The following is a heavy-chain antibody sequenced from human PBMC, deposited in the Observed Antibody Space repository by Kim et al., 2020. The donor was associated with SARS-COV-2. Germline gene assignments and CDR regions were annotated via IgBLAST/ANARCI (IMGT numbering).Heavy chain of an antibody. Sequence: ASVKVSCKASGYTFTSYAMHWVRQAPGQRLEWMGWINAGNGNTKYSQKFQGRVTITRDTSASTAYMELSSLRSEDTAVYYCAVGSGFYGPYYYGMDVWGQGTTVTVSS. J-gene: IGHJ6*02. CDR1: GYTFTSYA. CDR3: AVGSGFYGPYYYGMDV. CDR2: INAGNGNT. V-gene: IGHV1-3*01. D-gene: IGHD3-10*01.